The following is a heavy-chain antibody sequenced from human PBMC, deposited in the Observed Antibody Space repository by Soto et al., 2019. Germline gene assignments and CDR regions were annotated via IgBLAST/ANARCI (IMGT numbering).Heavy chain of an antibody. V-gene: IGHV1-8*01. Sequence: QVQLVQSGAEVKKPGASVKVSCKASGYIFTNYDINWVRQATGQGLEYLGWINPNSGNTGYVQKCKGRVTMTRNTSINTAYMALNSLRSEDTAVYYCARGIKYGAYSRWFDPWGQGTLVTVSS. J-gene: IGHJ5*02. CDR3: ARGIKYGAYSRWFDP. CDR2: INPNSGNT. CDR1: GYIFTNYD. D-gene: IGHD4-17*01.